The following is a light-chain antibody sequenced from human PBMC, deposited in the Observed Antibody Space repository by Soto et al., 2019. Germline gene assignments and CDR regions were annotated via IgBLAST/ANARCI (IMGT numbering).Light chain of an antibody. CDR3: QHFSGYPFT. CDR1: QGITRS. CDR2: DAS. Sequence: AIPLTQSPSSLSASVGDRVIITCRASQGITRSLAWYQQKPGKVPNLLVYDASTLETGVPSRFSGSGYGTDFTLTIINLQPEDFATYYCQHFSGYPFTFGPGTKLEIK. J-gene: IGKJ3*01. V-gene: IGKV1-13*02.